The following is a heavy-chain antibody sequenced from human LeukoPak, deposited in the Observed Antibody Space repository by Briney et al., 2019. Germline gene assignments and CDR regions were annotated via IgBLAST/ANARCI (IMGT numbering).Heavy chain of an antibody. J-gene: IGHJ4*02. V-gene: IGHV1-24*01. Sequence: ASVKVSCTVSGYTLTELSMHWVRQAPGKGLEWMGGFDPEDGETIYAQKFQGRVTMTEDTSTDTAYMEPSSLRSEDTAVYYCATPIVGGLYFDYWGQGTLVTVSS. CDR1: GYTLTELS. D-gene: IGHD1-26*01. CDR3: ATPIVGGLYFDY. CDR2: FDPEDGET.